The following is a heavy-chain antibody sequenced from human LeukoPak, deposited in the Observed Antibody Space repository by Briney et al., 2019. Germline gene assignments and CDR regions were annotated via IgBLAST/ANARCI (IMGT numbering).Heavy chain of an antibody. CDR1: GYTFTNYG. CDR3: ARGTRPGPLLHLAY. CDR2: ISTYNGNT. J-gene: IGHJ4*02. Sequence: ASVKVSCKASGYTFTNYGINWVRQAPGQGLEWMGWISTYNGNTNYAQRLQGRVTMTTDTSTSTAYMELRSLRSDDTAVFYCARGTRPGPLLHLAYWGLGTRVTVSS. V-gene: IGHV1-18*01. D-gene: IGHD2-2*01.